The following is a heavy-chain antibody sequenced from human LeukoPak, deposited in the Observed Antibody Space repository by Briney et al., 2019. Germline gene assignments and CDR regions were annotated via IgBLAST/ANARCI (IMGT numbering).Heavy chain of an antibody. D-gene: IGHD3-10*01. V-gene: IGHV4-4*07. CDR2: IYTSGTI. Sequence: SETLSLTCTVSGGSISSYYWSWVRQPAGTALEWIGRIYTSGTITYNPSLKSRVTMSVDTSKNQFSLKLSSVTAADTAVYYCARDSGTTGEVKFDPWGQGTLVTVSS. CDR1: GGSISSYY. CDR3: ARDSGTTGEVKFDP. J-gene: IGHJ5*02.